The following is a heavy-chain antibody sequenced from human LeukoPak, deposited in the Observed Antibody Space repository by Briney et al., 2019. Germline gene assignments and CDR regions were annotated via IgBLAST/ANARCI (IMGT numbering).Heavy chain of an antibody. V-gene: IGHV4-38-2*01. CDR3: ASLDCSSTSCHYGDWFDP. Sequence: SETLSLTCAVSGYSISSGYYWGWIRQPPGKGLEWIGSIYHSGSTYYNPSLKSRVTISVDTSKNQFSLKLSSVTAADTAVYYCASLDCSSTSCHYGDWFDPWGQGTLVTVSS. J-gene: IGHJ5*02. CDR1: GYSISSGYY. CDR2: IYHSGST. D-gene: IGHD2-2*01.